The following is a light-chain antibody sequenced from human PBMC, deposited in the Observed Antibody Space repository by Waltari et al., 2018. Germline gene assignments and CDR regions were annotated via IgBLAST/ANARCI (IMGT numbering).Light chain of an antibody. CDR3: ATWDDSRSF. CDR1: GSNIKSSY. CDR2: END. J-gene: IGLJ2*01. Sequence: QSVLTQPPSVSGTPGQRRTISCSGSGSNIKSSYIYWYQKLAGSAPKLLIFENDQRPSGVPDRFSASKSGTSASLAINGLRSEDEALYYCATWDDSRSFFGGGTKLTVL. V-gene: IGLV1-47*01.